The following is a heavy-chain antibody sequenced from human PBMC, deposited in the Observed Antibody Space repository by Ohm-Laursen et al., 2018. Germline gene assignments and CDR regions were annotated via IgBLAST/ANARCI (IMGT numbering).Heavy chain of an antibody. Sequence: SLRLSCSASGFSFSDYYMSWIRQAPGKGLEWLSYISSGGWTKYYGDSVKGRFTISRDNAKNSLYLQMNSLRAEDTAVYYCVKVTKKSYYYYGMDVWGQGTTVTVSS. V-gene: IGHV3-11*04. D-gene: IGHD4-17*01. CDR2: ISSGGWTK. CDR3: VKVTKKSYYYYGMDV. J-gene: IGHJ6*02. CDR1: GFSFSDYY.